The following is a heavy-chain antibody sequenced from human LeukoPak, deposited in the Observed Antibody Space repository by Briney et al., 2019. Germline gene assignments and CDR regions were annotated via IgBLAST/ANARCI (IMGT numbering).Heavy chain of an antibody. V-gene: IGHV3-23*01. CDR1: GFTFSSYA. CDR3: ARDRNDYGDPLDY. J-gene: IGHJ4*02. CDR2: ISGSGGST. Sequence: GGSLRLSCAASGFTFSSYAMSWVRQAPGKGLEWVSAISGSGGSTYYADSVKGRFTISRDNSKNTLYLQMNSLRAEDTAVYYCARDRNDYGDPLDYWGQGTLVTVSS. D-gene: IGHD4-17*01.